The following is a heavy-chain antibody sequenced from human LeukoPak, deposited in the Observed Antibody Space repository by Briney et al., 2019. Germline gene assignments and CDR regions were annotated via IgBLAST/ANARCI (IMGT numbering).Heavy chain of an antibody. CDR3: ARAMDTAMVFGY. V-gene: IGHV4-59*01. CDR1: GGSISSYY. Sequence: SETLSLTCTVSGGSISSYYWSWIRQPPGKGLEWIGYIYYSGSTNYNPSLKSRVPISVDTSTNQFSLKLSSVTAADTAVYYCARAMDTAMVFGYWGQGTLVTVSS. CDR2: IYYSGST. J-gene: IGHJ4*02. D-gene: IGHD5-18*01.